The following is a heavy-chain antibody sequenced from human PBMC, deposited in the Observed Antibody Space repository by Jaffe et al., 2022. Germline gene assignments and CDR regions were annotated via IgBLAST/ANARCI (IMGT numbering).Heavy chain of an antibody. D-gene: IGHD6-19*01. CDR3: ARLYTKGWYSLDY. CDR2: INPKSGGT. CDR1: GYTFTDYS. Sequence: QVQLVQSGAEVKKPGASVKVSCKASGYTFTDYSIYWMRQAPGQGLEWLGWINPKSGGTKYAQKFEGRVTMTRDTSISTAYMEFNRLRSDDTADTAIYYCARLYTKGWYSLDYWGQGTLVTVSS. J-gene: IGHJ4*02. V-gene: IGHV1-2*02.